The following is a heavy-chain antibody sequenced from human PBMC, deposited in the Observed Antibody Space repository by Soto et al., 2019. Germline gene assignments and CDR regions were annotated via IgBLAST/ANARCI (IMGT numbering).Heavy chain of an antibody. Sequence: ASVKVSCKASGYTFTSYAMHWVRQAPGQRLEWMGWINAGNGNTKYSQKFQGRVTITRDTSASTAYMELSSLRSEDTAVYYCASPSFGVVRHYYYYSYGMDVWGQGTTVTVSS. CDR2: INAGNGNT. J-gene: IGHJ6*02. V-gene: IGHV1-3*01. D-gene: IGHD3-3*01. CDR3: ASPSFGVVRHYYYYSYGMDV. CDR1: GYTFTSYA.